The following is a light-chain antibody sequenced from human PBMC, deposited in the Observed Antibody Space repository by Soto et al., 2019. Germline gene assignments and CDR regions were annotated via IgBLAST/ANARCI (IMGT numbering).Light chain of an antibody. CDR2: KAA. J-gene: IGKJ1*01. CDR3: QHSNSYSEA. CDR1: QTISSW. Sequence: DIQMTQSPSTLSGSGGDRGTITCRASQTISSWLGWYQQKPGKAPKLLIYKAATLKSGVPSRFSGSGSGTEFTLTIRSLQPDDFATYYCQHSNSYSEAFGQGSKV. V-gene: IGKV1-5*03.